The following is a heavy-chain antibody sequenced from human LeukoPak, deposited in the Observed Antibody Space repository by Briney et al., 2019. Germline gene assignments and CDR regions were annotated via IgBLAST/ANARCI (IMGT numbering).Heavy chain of an antibody. Sequence: ASVTVSCTASGYTFTSYGISWVRQAPGQGLEWMGWISAYNGNTNYAQKLQGRVTMTTDTSTSTAYMELRSLRSDDTAVYYCARESPYCSSTSCYFDYWGQGTLVTVSS. CDR1: GYTFTSYG. D-gene: IGHD2-2*01. J-gene: IGHJ4*02. CDR2: ISAYNGNT. V-gene: IGHV1-18*01. CDR3: ARESPYCSSTSCYFDY.